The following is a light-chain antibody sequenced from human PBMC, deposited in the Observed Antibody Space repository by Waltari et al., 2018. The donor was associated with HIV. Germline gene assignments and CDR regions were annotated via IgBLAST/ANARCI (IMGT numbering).Light chain of an antibody. V-gene: IGLV3-21*02. CDR1: NIGSKG. CDR3: QVWDSSTDLRV. Sequence: SYVLTPPPSVSVAPGQTARITCGGDNIGSKGVHWYQKKPSQAPVLVVYDDSDRPSGIPERFSGSSSWNTATLTISRVEAGDEADFYCQVWDSSTDLRVFGGGTKLTVL. CDR2: DDS. J-gene: IGLJ2*01.